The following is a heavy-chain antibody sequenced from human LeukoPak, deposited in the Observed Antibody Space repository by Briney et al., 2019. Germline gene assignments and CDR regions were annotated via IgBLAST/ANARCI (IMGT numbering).Heavy chain of an antibody. J-gene: IGHJ3*02. D-gene: IGHD3-10*01. Sequence: SETLSLTCTVSGGSISSSSYYWGWIRQPPGKGLEWIGSIYYSGSTYYNPSLKSRVTISVDTSKNQFSLKLSSVTAADTAVYYCARQGITMVLSIRGQGTMVTVSS. V-gene: IGHV4-39*01. CDR1: GGSISSSSYY. CDR2: IYYSGST. CDR3: ARQGITMVLSI.